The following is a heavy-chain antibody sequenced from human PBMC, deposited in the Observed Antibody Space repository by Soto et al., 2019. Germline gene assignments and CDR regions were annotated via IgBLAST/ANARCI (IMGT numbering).Heavy chain of an antibody. CDR2: IYYSGST. CDR3: ARGAHLLTGYSS. J-gene: IGHJ4*02. Sequence: SETLSLTCTVSGGSVSSGSYYWSWIRQPPGKGLEWIGYIYYSGSTNYNPSLKSRVTISVDTSKNQFSLKLSSVTAADTAVYYCARGAHLLTGYSSWGQGTLVTVS. CDR1: GGSVSSGSYY. D-gene: IGHD3-9*01. V-gene: IGHV4-61*01.